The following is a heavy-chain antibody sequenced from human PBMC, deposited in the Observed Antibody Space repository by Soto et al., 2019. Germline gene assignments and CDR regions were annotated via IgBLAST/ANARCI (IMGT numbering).Heavy chain of an antibody. D-gene: IGHD3-22*01. CDR1: GFTLSRHT. Sequence: GGSLRLSCAASGFTLSRHTMNWVRQAPGKGLEWVSFIGSRTSGIYYADSVKGRFTISRDNAKHSLYLDLTRLRAEDTAVYFCVRDYYDTSGYPNTFDMWGQGTMVTVSS. J-gene: IGHJ3*02. CDR3: VRDYYDTSGYPNTFDM. V-gene: IGHV3-21*01. CDR2: IGSRTSGI.